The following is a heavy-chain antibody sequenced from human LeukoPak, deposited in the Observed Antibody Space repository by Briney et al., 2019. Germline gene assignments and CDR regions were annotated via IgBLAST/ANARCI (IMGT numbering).Heavy chain of an antibody. CDR1: GFTLSSYA. CDR3: AKARGASDSSPDY. V-gene: IGHV3-23*01. J-gene: IGHJ4*02. CDR2: ISDSGGNT. D-gene: IGHD2-15*01. Sequence: PGGSLRLSCAASGFTLSSYAMTWVRQAPGKGLEWVSIISDSGGNTYYADSVKGRFTISRDNSKNTLFLQMNSLRAEDTAVHYCAKARGASDSSPDYWGQGTLVTVSS.